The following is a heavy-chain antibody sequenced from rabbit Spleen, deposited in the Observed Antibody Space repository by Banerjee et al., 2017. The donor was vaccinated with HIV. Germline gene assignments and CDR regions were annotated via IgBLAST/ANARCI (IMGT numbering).Heavy chain of an antibody. CDR1: GFDFSSYG. D-gene: IGHD8-1*01. J-gene: IGHJ6*01. CDR3: ARDVGTSFSTYGMGL. Sequence: QEQLVESGGGLVQPGGSLQLSCKASGFDFSSYGLSWVRQGPGKGLEWIGYIDPIFGSTVYASWVNGRFTISRENTQNTLYLQVNSLTAADTATYFCARDVGTSFSTYGMGLWGQGTLVTVS. CDR2: IDPIFGST. V-gene: IGHV1S47*01.